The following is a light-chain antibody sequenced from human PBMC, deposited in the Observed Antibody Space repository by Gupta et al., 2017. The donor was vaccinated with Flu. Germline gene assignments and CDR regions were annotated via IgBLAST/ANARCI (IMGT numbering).Light chain of an antibody. CDR3: LLYYGGAVI. CDR2: STT. J-gene: IGLJ2*01. CDR1: TGAVTSSYY. Sequence: QTVVTQEPSLTVSPGGTVTLTCASSTGAVTSSYYPNWFQQKPGQAPGALISSTTNKHSWTPARFSGSLLGGKAALTLSGVQPEDEADYYCLLYYGGAVIFGGGTKLTVL. V-gene: IGLV7-43*01.